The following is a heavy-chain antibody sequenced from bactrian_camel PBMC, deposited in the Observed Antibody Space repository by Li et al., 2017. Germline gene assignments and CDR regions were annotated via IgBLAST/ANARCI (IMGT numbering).Heavy chain of an antibody. CDR2: IGTSGGRI. D-gene: IGHD4*01. V-gene: IGHV3S28*01. J-gene: IGHJ4*01. Sequence: QLVESGGGSVQAGGSLRISCTASGVTDRRHCMGWFRQAPGKAREGVVTIGTSGGRIYYADSVKGRFTISQDNANMVYLQMNSLKPEDTAMYYCAATLGMVRGFHVCHDESDYVDWGQGTQVTVS. CDR3: AATLGMVRGFHVCHDESDYVD. CDR1: GVTDRRHC.